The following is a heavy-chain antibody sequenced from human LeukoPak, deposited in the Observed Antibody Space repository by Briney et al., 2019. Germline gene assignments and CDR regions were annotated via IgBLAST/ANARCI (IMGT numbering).Heavy chain of an antibody. CDR3: ARGGGNWSGFEYFQH. CDR2: ISGNGGDT. V-gene: IGHV3-23*01. CDR1: GFTFSSYG. D-gene: IGHD3-3*01. Sequence: GGSLRLSCAASGFTFSSYGMSWVRQAPGKGLEWVSAISGNGGDTFYADSVKGRFTNSRDNSKNTLYLQMNSLRAEDTAVYYCARGGGNWSGFEYFQHWGQGTLVTVSS. J-gene: IGHJ1*01.